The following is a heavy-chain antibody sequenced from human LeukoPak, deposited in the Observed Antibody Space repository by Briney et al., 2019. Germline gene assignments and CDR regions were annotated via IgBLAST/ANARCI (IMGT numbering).Heavy chain of an antibody. J-gene: IGHJ4*02. CDR1: GLTFNSYA. CDR2: IYGSGRGT. D-gene: IGHD6-19*01. CDR3: ARRGVTGTEYYFDY. Sequence: GGSLRLSCAASGLTFNSYAMTWVRQAPGKGLEWVSTIYGSGRGTYYADSVKGRFTISRDDSKNTVYLQMNSLRADDTAVYYCARRGVTGTEYYFDYWGQGSLVTVSS. V-gene: IGHV3-23*05.